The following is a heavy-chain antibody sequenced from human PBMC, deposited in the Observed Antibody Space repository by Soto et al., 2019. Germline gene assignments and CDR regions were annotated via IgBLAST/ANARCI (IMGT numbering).Heavy chain of an antibody. D-gene: IGHD5-12*01. CDR1: GFSLSTRGVG. CDR3: AHRPRGYAYYFDY. CDR2: IFWDDDK. V-gene: IGHV2-5*02. Sequence: SGPTREPTQTLTLTCTFSGFSLSTRGVGVAWIRQPPGKALEWLALIFWDDDKWYSPSLRSRLTITEDTSKTQVVLTMTNMDPVDTATYYCAHRPRGYAYYFDYWGQGTLVTVSS. J-gene: IGHJ4*02.